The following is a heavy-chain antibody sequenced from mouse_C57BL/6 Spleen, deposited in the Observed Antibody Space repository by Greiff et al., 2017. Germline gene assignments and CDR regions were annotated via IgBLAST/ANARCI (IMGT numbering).Heavy chain of an antibody. J-gene: IGHJ1*03. CDR2: INPNNGGT. Sequence: VHVKQSGPELVKPGASVKIPCKASGYTFTDYNMDWVKQSHGKSLEWIGDINPNNGGTIYNQKFKGKATLTVDKSSSTAYMELRSLTSEDTAVYYCARSHSNYDYWYFDVWGTGTTVTVSS. CDR3: ARSHSNYDYWYFDV. D-gene: IGHD2-5*01. CDR1: GYTFTDYN. V-gene: IGHV1-18*01.